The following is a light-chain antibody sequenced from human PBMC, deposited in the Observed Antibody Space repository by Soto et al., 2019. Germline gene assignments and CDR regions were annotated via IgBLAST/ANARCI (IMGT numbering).Light chain of an antibody. CDR2: DSS. J-gene: IGKJ5*01. CDR3: QYHTDWPPYT. V-gene: IGKV3-11*02. CDR1: QSVKTF. Sequence: EIVLTQSPATLSLSPGERATFSCRASQSVKTFLVWYQQRPGQAPRLLIYDSSNRVTGIPARSSGNGSGRDFTLTISSLEPEDFAVYYCQYHTDWPPYTFGQGTRLETK.